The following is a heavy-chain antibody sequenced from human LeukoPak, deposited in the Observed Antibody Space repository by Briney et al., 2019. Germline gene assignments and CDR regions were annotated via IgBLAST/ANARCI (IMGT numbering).Heavy chain of an antibody. V-gene: IGHV4-39*07. CDR3: ARDSGYSYGSNWFNP. CDR1: GGSISSSSYY. CDR2: IYYSGST. D-gene: IGHD5-18*01. J-gene: IGHJ5*02. Sequence: SETLSLTCTVSGGSISSSSYYWGWIRQPPGKGLEWIGSIYYSGSTYYNPSLKSRVTISVDTSKNQFSLKLSSVTAADTAVYYCARDSGYSYGSNWFNPWGQGTLVTVSS.